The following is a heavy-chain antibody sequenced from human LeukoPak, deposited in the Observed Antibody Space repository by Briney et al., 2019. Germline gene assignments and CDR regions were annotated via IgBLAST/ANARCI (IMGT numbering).Heavy chain of an antibody. V-gene: IGHV6-1*01. Sequence: SQTLSLSSAISRDSPSGTSAGWTWVRHPPSRGLEWLGRTYYRAKWYNDYSVSVKSRITLSPDTFKNQFSLQLNSVTPEDTAVYACARAGVTGTTLYFYYGMDVWGQGTTVTVSS. CDR1: RDSPSGTSAG. J-gene: IGHJ6*02. CDR2: TYYRAKWYN. D-gene: IGHD1-20*01. CDR3: ARAGVTGTTLYFYYGMDV.